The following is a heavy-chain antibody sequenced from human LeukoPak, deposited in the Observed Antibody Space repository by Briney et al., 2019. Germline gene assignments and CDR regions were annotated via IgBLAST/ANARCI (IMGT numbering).Heavy chain of an antibody. Sequence: ASVKVSCKASEYTFTDYSMHWVRQAPGQGLEWMGWINPNTRGTSYSQRFQGRVTMTTDTSISTAYMELSGLTSDDTAVYYCARMSPHTTWEQLGFDYWGQGALVTVSS. CDR2: INPNTRGT. V-gene: IGHV1-2*02. CDR3: ARMSPHTTWEQLGFDY. D-gene: IGHD1-26*01. CDR1: EYTFTDYS. J-gene: IGHJ4*02.